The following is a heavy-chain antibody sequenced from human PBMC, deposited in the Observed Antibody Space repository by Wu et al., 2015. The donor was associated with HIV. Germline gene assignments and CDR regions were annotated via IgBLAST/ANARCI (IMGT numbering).Heavy chain of an antibody. Sequence: VQLQESGPRTGEAFRRPCPSPALSLVAPLKSYYWTWIRLPPGKRLEWIGYISYTENTDYNPSLKSRVTISLDTSKNQISLRLTSVTAADTAVYYCARGYSAWGTYRHYFDYWGQGILVTVSS. CDR1: VAPLKSYY. CDR2: ISYTENT. D-gene: IGHD3-16*02. CDR3: ARGYSAWGTYRHYFDY. V-gene: IGHV4-59*01. J-gene: IGHJ4*02.